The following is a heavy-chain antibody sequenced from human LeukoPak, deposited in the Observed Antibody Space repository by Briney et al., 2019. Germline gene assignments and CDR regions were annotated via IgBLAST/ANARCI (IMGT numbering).Heavy chain of an antibody. Sequence: PSETLSLTCTVSGYSISSGYYWSWIRQPPGKGLEHIGYIHYGGRTDYNPSLKSRVTISLDTSKNQFSLKLSSVTAADTAVYYCARDRDSSAFDIWGQGTMVTVSS. J-gene: IGHJ3*02. V-gene: IGHV4-61*01. D-gene: IGHD5-24*01. CDR1: GYSISSGYY. CDR3: ARDRDSSAFDI. CDR2: IHYGGRT.